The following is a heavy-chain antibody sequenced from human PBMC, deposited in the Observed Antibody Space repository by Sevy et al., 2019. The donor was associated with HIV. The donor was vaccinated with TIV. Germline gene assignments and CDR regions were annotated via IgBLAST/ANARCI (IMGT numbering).Heavy chain of an antibody. J-gene: IGHJ2*01. CDR1: GFTFTDYD. Sequence: GGSLRLSCAASGFTFTDYDMHWVRQGSGRGLEWVSGISPVDDTNYPDFLKGRFTISRENAKKSLFLQINSLRAEDTAVYCCVRAGGTFDSYWYFDLWGRGTLVTVSS. CDR2: ISPVDDT. V-gene: IGHV3-13*01. D-gene: IGHD1-26*01. CDR3: VRAGGTFDSYWYFDL.